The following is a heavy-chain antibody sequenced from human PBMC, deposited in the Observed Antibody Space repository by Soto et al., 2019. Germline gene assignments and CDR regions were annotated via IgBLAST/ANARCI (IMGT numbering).Heavy chain of an antibody. D-gene: IGHD6-19*01. CDR2: ISYDGSNK. Sequence: PGGSLRLSCAASGFTFSSYGMHWVRQAPGKGLEWVAVISYDGSNKYYADSVKGRFTISRGNSKNTLYLQMNSLRAEDTAVYYCAKDLAVAGPQYYYYYYGMDVWGQGTTVTVSS. J-gene: IGHJ6*02. CDR3: AKDLAVAGPQYYYYYYGMDV. CDR1: GFTFSSYG. V-gene: IGHV3-30*18.